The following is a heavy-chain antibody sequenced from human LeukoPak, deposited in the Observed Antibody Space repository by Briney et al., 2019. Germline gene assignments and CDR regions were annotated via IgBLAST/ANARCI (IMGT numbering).Heavy chain of an antibody. Sequence: GESLKISCKGSGYSFSNYWIGWVRQAPGKGLEWMGIIYPDDSDTRYSPSFLGQVTISADKSINTAYLQWSSLKASDTAMYYCAKWGSGSRPGREDAFDIWGHGTMVTVSS. V-gene: IGHV5-51*01. CDR2: IYPDDSDT. J-gene: IGHJ3*02. CDR1: GYSFSNYW. D-gene: IGHD3-10*01. CDR3: AKWGSGSRPGREDAFDI.